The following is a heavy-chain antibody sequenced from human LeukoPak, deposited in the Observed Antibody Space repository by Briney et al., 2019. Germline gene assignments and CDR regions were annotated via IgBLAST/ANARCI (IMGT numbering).Heavy chain of an antibody. V-gene: IGHV4-59*08. J-gene: IGHJ4*02. Sequence: KASETLSLTCTVSGGSISSYYWSWIRQPPGKGLEWIGYIYYSGSTHYNPSLKSRVTISVDTSKNQFSLKLSSVTAADTAVYYCARHVGNSGSGSYLTYFDYWGQGTLVTVSS. CDR2: IYYSGST. CDR1: GGSISSYY. CDR3: ARHVGNSGSGSYLTYFDY. D-gene: IGHD3-10*01.